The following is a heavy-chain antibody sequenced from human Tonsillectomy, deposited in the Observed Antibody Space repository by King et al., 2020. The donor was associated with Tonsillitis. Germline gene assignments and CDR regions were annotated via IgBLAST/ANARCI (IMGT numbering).Heavy chain of an antibody. J-gene: IGHJ4*02. CDR3: VKGETYSNNWNS. D-gene: IGHD6-13*01. V-gene: IGHV3-64D*06. Sequence: VQLVESGGGLVQPGGSLRLSCSASGFTFSSYVMYWVRQAPGKGLEYVSAISSDGGSTYYADSVKGRFTISRDNSQNTLYLQVSSLRADDTAVYYCVKGETYSNNWNSWGQGTLVTFSS. CDR2: ISSDGGST. CDR1: GFTFSSYV.